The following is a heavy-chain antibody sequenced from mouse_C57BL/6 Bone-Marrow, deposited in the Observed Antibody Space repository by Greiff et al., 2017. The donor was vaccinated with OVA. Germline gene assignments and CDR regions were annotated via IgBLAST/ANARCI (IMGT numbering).Heavy chain of an antibody. CDR1: GFTFSSYA. CDR3: ARNWDSYYFDY. J-gene: IGHJ2*01. D-gene: IGHD4-1*01. CDR2: ISDGGSYT. Sequence: EVQLVESGGGLVKPGGSLKLSCAASGFTFSSYAMSWVRQTPEKRLEWVATISDGGSYTYYPDNVKGRFTISRDNAKNNLYLQMSHRKSEDTAMYYCARNWDSYYFDYWGQGTTLTVSS. V-gene: IGHV5-4*01.